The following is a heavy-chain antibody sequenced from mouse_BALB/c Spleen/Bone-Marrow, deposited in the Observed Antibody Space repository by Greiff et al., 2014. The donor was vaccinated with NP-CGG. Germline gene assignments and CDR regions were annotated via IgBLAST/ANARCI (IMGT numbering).Heavy chain of an antibody. CDR2: IYPGDGDT. CDR3: AYGTPFAY. D-gene: IGHD2-1*01. CDR1: GYTFTSYW. V-gene: IGHV1-87*01. J-gene: IGHJ3*01. Sequence: LVESGAELARPGASVKLSCKASGYTFTSYWMQWVKQRPGQGLEWIGAIYPGDGDTRYTQKFKGKATLTADKSSSTAYMQLSSLASEDSAVYYCAYGTPFAYRGQGTLVTVSA.